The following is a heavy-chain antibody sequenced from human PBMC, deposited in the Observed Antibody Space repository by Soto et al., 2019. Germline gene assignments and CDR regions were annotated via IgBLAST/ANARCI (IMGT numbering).Heavy chain of an antibody. J-gene: IGHJ4*02. CDR2: ISAYNGNT. CDR3: ARASQYYDASGYAN. CDR1: GYSFATSG. V-gene: IGHV1-18*01. Sequence: QVKLVQSGTEVKKPGASIKVSCKASGYSFATSGMSWVRQAPGQGLEWMGRISAYNGNTNYDQNLQDRVTMTTETTRSTAYLDLRNLRSGDTAVYYCARASQYYDASGYANWGLGTLVTVSS. D-gene: IGHD3-22*01.